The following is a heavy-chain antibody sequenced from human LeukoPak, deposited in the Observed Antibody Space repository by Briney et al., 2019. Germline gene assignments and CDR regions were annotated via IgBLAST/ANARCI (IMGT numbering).Heavy chain of an antibody. Sequence: SGPTLVNPTQTLTLTCTFSGFSLSTSGMCVSWIRQPPGEALEWLARIDWDDDKYYSTSLKTRLTISKDTSKNQVVLTMTNMDPVDTATYYCARIYYYDSSGSTLDYWGQGTLLSVSS. V-gene: IGHV2-70*11. CDR1: GFSLSTSGMC. CDR2: IDWDDDK. J-gene: IGHJ4*02. D-gene: IGHD3-22*01. CDR3: ARIYYYDSSGSTLDY.